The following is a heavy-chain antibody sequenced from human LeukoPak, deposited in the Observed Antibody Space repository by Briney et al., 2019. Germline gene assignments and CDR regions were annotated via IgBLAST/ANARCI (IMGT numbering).Heavy chain of an antibody. CDR2: IRYDGSKK. V-gene: IGHV3-30*02. CDR3: ARERIGDYVWGSYRSYDAFDI. D-gene: IGHD3-16*02. J-gene: IGHJ3*02. Sequence: GGSLRLSCAASGFTFSSYGMHWVRQAPGKGLEWVAFIRYDGSKKSYADSVKGRFTISRDNSKNTLYLQMNSLRAEDTAVYFCARERIGDYVWGSYRSYDAFDIWGQGTMVTVSS. CDR1: GFTFSSYG.